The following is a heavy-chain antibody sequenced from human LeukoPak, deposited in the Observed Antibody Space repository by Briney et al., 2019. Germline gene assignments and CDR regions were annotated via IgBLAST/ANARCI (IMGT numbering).Heavy chain of an antibody. J-gene: IGHJ4*02. V-gene: IGHV3-48*03. CDR2: ISSSGSTI. D-gene: IGHD1-26*01. Sequence: GGSLRLSCAASGFTFSSYEMSWVRQAPGKGLEWVSYISSSGSTIYYADSVKGRFTVSRDNAKNSLSLQMNSLRAEDTAVYYCARGGHDGTYYLSYWGQGTLVTVSS. CDR1: GFTFSSYE. CDR3: ARGGHDGTYYLSY.